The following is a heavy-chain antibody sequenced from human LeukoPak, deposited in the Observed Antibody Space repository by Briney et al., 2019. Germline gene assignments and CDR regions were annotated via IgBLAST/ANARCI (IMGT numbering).Heavy chain of an antibody. CDR3: AGGLAAAGFDY. V-gene: IGHV4-59*01. Sequence: SETRSLTCTVSGGSISSYYWSWIRQPPGKGLEWIGYIYYSGSTNYNPSLKSRVTISVDTSKNQFSLKLSAVTAADTAVYYCAGGLAAAGFDYWGQGTLVTVSS. CDR1: GGSISSYY. CDR2: IYYSGST. D-gene: IGHD6-13*01. J-gene: IGHJ4*02.